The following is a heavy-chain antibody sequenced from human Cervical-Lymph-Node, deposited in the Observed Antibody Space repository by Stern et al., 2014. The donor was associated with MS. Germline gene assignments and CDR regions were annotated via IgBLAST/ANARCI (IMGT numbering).Heavy chain of an antibody. CDR2: IYPSGGAT. Sequence: QVQLLESGAEVRKPGASVSVSCKASGYTFTSRPMHWVRQAPGQGLEYMGLIYPSGGATVSAQNFRGRVTMTRDTSTRTVYMELSSLRSEDTAVYYCTSRVDHDGFDFWGQGTVITVSS. CDR1: GYTFTSRP. V-gene: IGHV1-46*03. CDR3: TSRVDHDGFDF. J-gene: IGHJ3*01.